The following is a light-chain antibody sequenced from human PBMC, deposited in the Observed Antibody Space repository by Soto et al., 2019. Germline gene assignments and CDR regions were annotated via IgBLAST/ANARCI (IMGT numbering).Light chain of an antibody. CDR1: SSDLGSYNL. CDR2: EGS. CDR3: CSYAGSSTWV. J-gene: IGLJ3*02. Sequence: QSALTQPASVSGSPGQSITISCTGTSSDLGSYNLVSWYQRHPGKAPRVMIYEGSKRPSGVSNRFSGSKSDNTASLTISGLLAEDEADYYCCSYAGSSTWVFGGGTKLTVL. V-gene: IGLV2-23*01.